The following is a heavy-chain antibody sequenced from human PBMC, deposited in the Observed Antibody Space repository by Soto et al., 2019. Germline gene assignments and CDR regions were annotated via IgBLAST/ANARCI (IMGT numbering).Heavy chain of an antibody. V-gene: IGHV3-7*01. CDR2: IKQDGSEK. CDR1: GFTFSSYW. CDR3: ASSSSWSKRTNWYFDL. Sequence: GGSLRLSCAASGFTFSSYWMSWVRQAPGKGLEWVANIKQDGSEKYYVDSVKGRFTISRDNAKNSLYLQMNSLRAEDTAVYYCASSSSWSKRTNWYFDLWGRGTLVTVSS. D-gene: IGHD6-13*01. J-gene: IGHJ2*01.